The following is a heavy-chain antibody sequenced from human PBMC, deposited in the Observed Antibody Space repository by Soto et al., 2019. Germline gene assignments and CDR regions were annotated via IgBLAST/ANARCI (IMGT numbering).Heavy chain of an antibody. CDR3: VRANNWSFDY. D-gene: IGHD1-1*01. Sequence: PGRSRRLSCAASGLIFSSHWMHWVRQSPGKGLVGVSHFGPDVSNIWEACSVQGRFTISTDNAGNRLYLQMNSLRDEDTAIYYCVRANNWSFDYWGQGIMVTVSS. V-gene: IGHV3-74*01. CDR1: GLIFSSHW. J-gene: IGHJ4*02. CDR2: FGPDVSNI.